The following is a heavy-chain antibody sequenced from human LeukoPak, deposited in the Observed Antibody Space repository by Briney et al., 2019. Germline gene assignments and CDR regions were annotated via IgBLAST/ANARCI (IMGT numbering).Heavy chain of an antibody. CDR2: ISYDGGNK. Sequence: GGSLRLSCAASGFTFSSYGMHWVRQAPGKGLEWVAVISYDGGNKYYADSVKGRFTISRDNSKNTLYLQMNSLRAEDTAVYYCAKDLAAAVDYWGQGTLVTVSS. J-gene: IGHJ4*02. CDR3: AKDLAAAVDY. CDR1: GFTFSSYG. V-gene: IGHV3-30*18. D-gene: IGHD6-13*01.